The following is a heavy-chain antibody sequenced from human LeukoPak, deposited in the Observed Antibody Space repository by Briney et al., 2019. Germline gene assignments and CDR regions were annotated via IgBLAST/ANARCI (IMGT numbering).Heavy chain of an antibody. D-gene: IGHD1-1*01. CDR3: AKEGGNRYPYYFDY. CDR1: GFTFSEAW. CDR2: ISGSGANT. J-gene: IGHJ4*02. Sequence: PGGSLRLSCGASGFTFSEAWMSWVRQAPGKGLEGVSAISGSGANTYYADSVKGRFTISRDNSKNTLYLQMNSLRAEDTAVYYCAKEGGNRYPYYFDYWGQGTLVTVSS. V-gene: IGHV3-23*01.